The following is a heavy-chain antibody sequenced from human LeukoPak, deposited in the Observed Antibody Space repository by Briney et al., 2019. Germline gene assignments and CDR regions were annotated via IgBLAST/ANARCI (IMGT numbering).Heavy chain of an antibody. CDR3: AREVRGLGNYMDV. Sequence: ASVKVSCKASGYTFTGYYMHWVRQAPGQGLEWMGWINPNSGGTNYAQKFQGRVTMTRDTSISTAYMELRSLRSDDTAVYYCAREVRGLGNYMDVWGKGTTVTISS. D-gene: IGHD3-10*01. J-gene: IGHJ6*03. V-gene: IGHV1-2*02. CDR1: GYTFTGYY. CDR2: INPNSGGT.